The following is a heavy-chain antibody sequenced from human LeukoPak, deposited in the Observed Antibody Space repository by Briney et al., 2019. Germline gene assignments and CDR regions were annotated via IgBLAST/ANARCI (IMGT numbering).Heavy chain of an antibody. CDR3: ARARGPYDSSGYYYDDAFDI. Sequence: GGSLRLSCAASGFIFSNYGMHWVRQAPGKGLEWVSYISSSSSTIYYADSVKGRFTISRDNAKNSLYLQMNSLRAEDTAVYYCARARGPYDSSGYYYDDAFDIWGQGTMVTVSS. V-gene: IGHV3-48*04. J-gene: IGHJ3*02. CDR1: GFIFSNYG. CDR2: ISSSSSTI. D-gene: IGHD3-22*01.